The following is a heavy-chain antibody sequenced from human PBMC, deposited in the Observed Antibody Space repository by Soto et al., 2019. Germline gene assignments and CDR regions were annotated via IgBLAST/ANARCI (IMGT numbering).Heavy chain of an antibody. CDR2: IIPILGIA. D-gene: IGHD4-17*01. CDR3: ARKSRVTTYDY. J-gene: IGHJ4*02. CDR1: GGTFSSYT. V-gene: IGHV1-69*02. Sequence: QVQLVQSGAEVKKPGSSVKVSCKASGGTFSSYTISWVRQATGQGLEWMGRIIPILGIANYAQKFQGRVTITADKSTSTAYMELSSLRSEDTAVYYCARKSRVTTYDYWGQGTLVTVSS.